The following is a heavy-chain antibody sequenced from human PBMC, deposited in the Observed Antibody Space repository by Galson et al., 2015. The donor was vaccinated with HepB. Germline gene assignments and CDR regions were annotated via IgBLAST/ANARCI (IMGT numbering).Heavy chain of an antibody. J-gene: IGHJ1*01. CDR2: IIPILGIA. V-gene: IGHV1-69*04. CDR3: ASGAKFPAVAGTGDFQH. Sequence: SVKVSCKASGGAFSSYAISWVRQAPGQGLEWMGRIIPILGIANYAQKFQGRVTITADKSTSTAYMELSSLRSEDTAVYYCASGAKFPAVAGTGDFQHWGQGTLVTVSS. D-gene: IGHD6-19*01. CDR1: GGAFSSYA.